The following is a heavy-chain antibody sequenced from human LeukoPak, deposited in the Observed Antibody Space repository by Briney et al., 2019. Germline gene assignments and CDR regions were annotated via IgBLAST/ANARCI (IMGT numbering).Heavy chain of an antibody. V-gene: IGHV3-7*04. D-gene: IGHD4/OR15-4a*01. CDR1: GFTFSDHW. CDR2: INQDGREK. CDR3: TRGHYDPNM. Sequence: SGGSLRLSCAGSGFTFSDHWMTWVRQAPGKGLEWVANINQDGREKNYLDSVKGRFTISRDNAKNSLSLQMNSLRADDTAVYYCTRGHYDPNMWGQGTMVTVSS. J-gene: IGHJ3*01.